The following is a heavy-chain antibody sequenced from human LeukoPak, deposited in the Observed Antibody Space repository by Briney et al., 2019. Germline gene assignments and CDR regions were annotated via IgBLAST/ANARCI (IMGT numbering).Heavy chain of an antibody. D-gene: IGHD1-1*01. CDR3: SRSPQGTGSPADY. CDR2: ISSSSKYI. CDR1: GFSFSGYS. J-gene: IGHJ4*02. Sequence: GGSLRLSCSGSGFSFSGYSMNWVRQAPGKGLVWVSSISSSSKYIYYADSVKGRFTISRDNAKNSLYLQMNSLTAEDTAMYYRSRSPQGTGSPADYWGQGTLVTVSS. V-gene: IGHV3-21*01.